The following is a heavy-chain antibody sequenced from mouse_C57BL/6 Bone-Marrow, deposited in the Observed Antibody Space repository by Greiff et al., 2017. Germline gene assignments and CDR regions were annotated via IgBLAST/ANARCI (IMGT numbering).Heavy chain of an antibody. D-gene: IGHD2-4*01. Sequence: VQLKQSGPVLVKPGPSVKISCKASGFTFTDYYMHWVKQSHGKSLEWIGLVYPYNGGTSYNQKFKGKDTLTVAPSSSTAYMELNSLTSEDSAVYYCAYDYDGAWFAYWGQGTLVTVSA. CDR3: AYDYDGAWFAY. CDR2: VYPYNGGT. CDR1: GFTFTDYY. J-gene: IGHJ3*01. V-gene: IGHV1-36*01.